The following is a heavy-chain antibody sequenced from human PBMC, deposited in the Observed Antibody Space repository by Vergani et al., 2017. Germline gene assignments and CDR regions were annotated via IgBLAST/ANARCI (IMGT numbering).Heavy chain of an antibody. D-gene: IGHD1-14*01. CDR3: ARSIVSRNPPDYFDN. J-gene: IGHJ4*02. V-gene: IGHV4-59*01. Sequence: QVQLQESGPGLVRPSETLSLTCTVPGGSLSGYYRNWIRQTPGEGLEWIGYVEDSGYFNYNPSLKTRVSMSSDTSNNQFSLMLSSVTVADTAVYYCARSIVSRNPPDYFDNWGQGTLVTVSS. CDR1: GGSLSGYY. CDR2: VEDSGYF.